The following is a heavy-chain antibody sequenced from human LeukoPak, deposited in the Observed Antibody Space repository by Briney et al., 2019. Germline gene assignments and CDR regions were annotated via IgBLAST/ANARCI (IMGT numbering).Heavy chain of an antibody. J-gene: IGHJ4*02. Sequence: GGSLRLSCAASGFTFSNYAMHWVRQAPGKGLEWVAVIFYDGSIQYYADSVRGRFTISRDNSKNTLYLQMNSLRAEDTAVYYCAKDAIVGATLEYWGQGTLVTVSS. V-gene: IGHV3-30*04. CDR2: IFYDGSIQ. CDR1: GFTFSNYA. D-gene: IGHD1-26*01. CDR3: AKDAIVGATLEY.